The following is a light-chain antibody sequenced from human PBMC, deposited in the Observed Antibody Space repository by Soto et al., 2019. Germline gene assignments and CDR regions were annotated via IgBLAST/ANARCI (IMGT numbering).Light chain of an antibody. Sequence: DIQMTQSPSSLSASVGDRVTITCRASQSISSYLNWYQQKPGKAPKLLIYAASSLKSGVPARFSGSGSGTEFTLTISSLQPEDFATYYCQQYYSYPRTFGQGTKVDIK. CDR3: QQYYSYPRT. CDR2: AAS. CDR1: QSISSY. J-gene: IGKJ1*01. V-gene: IGKV1-39*01.